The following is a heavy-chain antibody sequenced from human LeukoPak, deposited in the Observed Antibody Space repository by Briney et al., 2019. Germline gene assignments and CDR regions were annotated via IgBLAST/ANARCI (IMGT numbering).Heavy chain of an antibody. CDR2: FYYSGST. V-gene: IGHV4-59*01. D-gene: IGHD1-14*01. J-gene: IGHJ4*02. CDR3: AAVARTLVFDY. CDR1: GGSISSYY. Sequence: SETLSLTCTVSGGSISSYYWSWIRQPPGKGLEWIGYFYYSGSTNYNPSLKSRVTISVDTSKNQFSLKLSSVTAADTAVYYCAAVARTLVFDYWGQGTLVTVPS.